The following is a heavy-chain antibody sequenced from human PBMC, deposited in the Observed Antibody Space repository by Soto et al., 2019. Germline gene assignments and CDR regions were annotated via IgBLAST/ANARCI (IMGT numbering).Heavy chain of an antibody. CDR3: ARGGYCSSTGCPTGWANYYYYGMDV. J-gene: IGHJ6*02. CDR1: GYTFTGYY. CDR2: INPNSGGT. Sequence: ASVKVSCKASGYTFTGYYMHWVRQAPGQGLEWMGWINPNSGGTNYAQKFQGWVTMTRDTSISTAYMELSSLRSDDTAVYYCARGGYCSSTGCPTGWANYYYYGMDVWGQGTTVTVSS. V-gene: IGHV1-2*04. D-gene: IGHD2-2*01.